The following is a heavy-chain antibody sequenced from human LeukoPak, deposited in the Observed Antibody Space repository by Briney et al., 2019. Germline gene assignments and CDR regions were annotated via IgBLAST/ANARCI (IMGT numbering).Heavy chain of an antibody. CDR3: AASGARGQLLSYRYYYYGLDV. J-gene: IGHJ6*02. D-gene: IGHD2-2*01. CDR1: GYSFTNCW. Sequence: GESLKISCKGSGYSFTNCWIAWVRQMPGKGLEWMGIIYPGDSDTTYSPSFQGHVTISADKSISTAYLQWMSLKASDTAMYYCAASGARGQLLSYRYYYYGLDVWGQGTTVTVSS. V-gene: IGHV5-51*01. CDR2: IYPGDSDT.